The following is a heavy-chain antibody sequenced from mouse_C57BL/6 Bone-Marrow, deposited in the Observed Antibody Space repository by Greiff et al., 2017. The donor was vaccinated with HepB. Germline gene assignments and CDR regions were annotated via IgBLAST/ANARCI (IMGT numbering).Heavy chain of an antibody. V-gene: IGHV14-4*01. Sequence: EVKLQQSGAELVRPGASVKLSCTASGFNIKDDYMHWVKQRPEQGLEWIGWIDPENGDTEYASKFQGKATITADTSSNTAYLQLSSLTSEDTAVYYCTRITNAWFAYWGQGTLVTVSA. CDR3: TRITNAWFAY. D-gene: IGHD2-4*01. CDR1: GFNIKDDY. CDR2: IDPENGDT. J-gene: IGHJ3*01.